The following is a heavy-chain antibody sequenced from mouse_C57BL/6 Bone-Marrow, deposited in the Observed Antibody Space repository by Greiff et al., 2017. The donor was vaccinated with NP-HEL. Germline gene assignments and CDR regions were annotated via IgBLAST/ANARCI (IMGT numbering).Heavy chain of an antibody. J-gene: IGHJ4*01. D-gene: IGHD3-2*02. CDR2: IDPSDSYT. CDR1: GYTFTSYW. V-gene: IGHV1-69*01. CDR3: AREAQASCYAMDY. Sequence: QVQLQQPGAELVMPGASVKLSCKASGYTFTSYWMHWVKQRPGQGLEWIGEIDPSDSYTNYNQKFKGKSTLTVDKSSSTAYMQLSSLTSEDSAVYYCAREAQASCYAMDYCGQGTSVTVSS.